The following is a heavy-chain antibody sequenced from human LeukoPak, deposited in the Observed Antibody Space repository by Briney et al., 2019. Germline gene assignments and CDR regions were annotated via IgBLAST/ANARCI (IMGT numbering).Heavy chain of an antibody. J-gene: IGHJ5*01. Sequence: SETLSLTCIVSGGSISDNYWCWIRQPAGKGLEWIGRIYSTGSINYSPSLKSRVTMSVDTSKNHFSLTLTSVSAADTAVYYCARGGAMTGYYDSWGQGTLVTVSS. CDR3: ARGGAMTGYYDS. CDR1: GGSISDNY. CDR2: IYSTGSI. V-gene: IGHV4-4*07. D-gene: IGHD3-9*01.